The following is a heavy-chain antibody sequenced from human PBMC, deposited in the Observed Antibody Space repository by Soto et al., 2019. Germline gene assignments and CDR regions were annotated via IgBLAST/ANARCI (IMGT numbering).Heavy chain of an antibody. Sequence: PSETLSLTCTVSGGSLSSYYWSWIRQPPGKGLEWIGYIYYSGSTNYNPSLKSRVTISVDTSKNQFSLKLSSVTAADTAVYYCARSSGRRDGYNFDYWGQGTLVTVSS. V-gene: IGHV4-59*01. CDR1: GGSLSSYY. CDR2: IYYSGST. J-gene: IGHJ4*02. CDR3: ARSSGRRDGYNFDY. D-gene: IGHD5-12*01.